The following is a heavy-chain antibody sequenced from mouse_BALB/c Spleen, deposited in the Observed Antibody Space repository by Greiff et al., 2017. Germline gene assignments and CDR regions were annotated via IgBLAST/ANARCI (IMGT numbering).Heavy chain of an antibody. CDR1: GFTFSSYA. D-gene: IGHD3-3*01. CDR2: ISSGGST. V-gene: IGHV5-6-5*01. J-gene: IGHJ1*01. CDR3: ARVGINWYFDV. Sequence: DVKLVESGGGLVKPGGSLKLSCAASGFTFSSYAMSWVRQTPEKRLEWVASISSGGSTYYPDSVKGRFTISRDNARNILYLQMSSLRSEDTAMYYCARVGINWYFDVWGAGTTVTVSS.